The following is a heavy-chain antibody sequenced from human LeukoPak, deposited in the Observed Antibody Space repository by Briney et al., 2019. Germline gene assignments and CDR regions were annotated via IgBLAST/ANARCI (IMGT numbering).Heavy chain of an antibody. Sequence: GGSLRLSCAASGITFSSYGMSWVRQAPGKGLEWVSSISSTGGTTYYADSVKGRFTISRDNSKNTLFLQMNSLRGEDSALYYCARVRNWNYRDFDYWGQGTLVTVSS. CDR3: ARVRNWNYRDFDY. J-gene: IGHJ4*02. V-gene: IGHV3-23*01. CDR1: GITFSSYG. CDR2: ISSTGGTT. D-gene: IGHD1-7*01.